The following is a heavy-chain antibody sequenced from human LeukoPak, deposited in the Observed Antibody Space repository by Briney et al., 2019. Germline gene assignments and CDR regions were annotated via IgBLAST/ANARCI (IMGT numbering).Heavy chain of an antibody. CDR3: ASTAKYYDFWSGPRRLFNY. V-gene: IGHV4-39*01. CDR1: GGSISSSSYY. Sequence: PSETLSLTCTVSGGSISSSSYYWGWIRQPPGLGLEWIGSLYYSGSIYYNPSLKSRVTISVDTSNNQVSLKLSSVTAADTAVYYCASTAKYYDFWSGPRRLFNYWGQGTLVTVSS. J-gene: IGHJ4*02. D-gene: IGHD3-3*01. CDR2: LYYSGSI.